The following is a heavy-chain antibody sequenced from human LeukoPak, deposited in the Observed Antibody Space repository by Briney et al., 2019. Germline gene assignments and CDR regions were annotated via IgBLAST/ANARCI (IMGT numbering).Heavy chain of an antibody. Sequence: GASVKVSCKASGYTFTGYYMHWVRQAPGQGLEWMGWINPNSGGTNYAQKFQGRVTMTRDTSVSTAYMELSRLRSDDTAVYYCARVVDTAMVGDYWGQGTLVTVSS. D-gene: IGHD5-18*01. J-gene: IGHJ4*02. V-gene: IGHV1-2*02. CDR1: GYTFTGYY. CDR2: INPNSGGT. CDR3: ARVVDTAMVGDY.